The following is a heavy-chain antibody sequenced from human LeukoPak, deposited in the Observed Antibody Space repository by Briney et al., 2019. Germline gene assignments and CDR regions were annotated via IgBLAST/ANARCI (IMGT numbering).Heavy chain of an antibody. Sequence: GASVKVSCKASGYTFTSYVINWVRQATGQGLEWMGWVNPNTGNTGYAQKFQGRVTMTRNTSISTAYMELSSLRSEDTAVYYCARAWVISRLGDAFDIWGQGTMVTVSS. CDR3: ARAWVISRLGDAFDI. D-gene: IGHD7-27*01. CDR1: GYTFTSYV. J-gene: IGHJ3*02. CDR2: VNPNTGNT. V-gene: IGHV1-8*01.